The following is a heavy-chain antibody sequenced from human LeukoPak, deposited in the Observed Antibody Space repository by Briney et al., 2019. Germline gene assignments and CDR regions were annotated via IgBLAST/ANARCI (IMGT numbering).Heavy chain of an antibody. CDR1: GDSLSSNIAA. CDR3: ARERNGDYEGPIDY. D-gene: IGHD4-17*01. Sequence: SQTLSLTCAISGDSLSSNIAAWNWISQSPSRGLEWLGRTYYRSKWYNNYAVSVRGRISINPDTSKTQFSLQLNSVTPEDTAVYYCARERNGDYEGPIDYWGQGTLVTVSS. J-gene: IGHJ4*02. V-gene: IGHV6-1*01. CDR2: TYYRSKWYN.